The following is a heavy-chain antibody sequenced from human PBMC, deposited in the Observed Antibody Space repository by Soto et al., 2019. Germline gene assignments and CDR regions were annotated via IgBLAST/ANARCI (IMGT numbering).Heavy chain of an antibody. Sequence: QLQLQESGSGLVKPSQTLSLTCAVSGGSISRGGYSWSWIRQPPGKGLELLGYIYHSGSTYYNPSFKRRVTISVDRSKNQFSLKLSSVTAADTAVYYCARGNVVAIDYWRQGTLVTFSS. CDR2: IYHSGST. CDR3: ARGNVVAIDY. D-gene: IGHD2-21*01. CDR1: GGSISRGGYS. V-gene: IGHV4-30-2*01. J-gene: IGHJ4*02.